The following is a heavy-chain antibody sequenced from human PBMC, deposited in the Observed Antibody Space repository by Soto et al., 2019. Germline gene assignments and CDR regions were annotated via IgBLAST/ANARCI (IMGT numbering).Heavy chain of an antibody. CDR1: GYTFTSYY. Sequence: GTSVKVSCKASGYTFTSYYMHWVRQAHGQRLEWMGIINPSGGSTSYAQKFQGRVTMTRDTSTSTVYMELSSLRSEDTSVYYCARAWGLSELDAFDIWGQGTMVTVSS. CDR2: INPSGGST. V-gene: IGHV1-46*01. J-gene: IGHJ3*02. CDR3: ARAWGLSELDAFDI. D-gene: IGHD3-16*01.